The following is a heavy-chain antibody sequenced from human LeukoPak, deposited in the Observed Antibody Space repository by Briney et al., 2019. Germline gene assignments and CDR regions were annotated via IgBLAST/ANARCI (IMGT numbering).Heavy chain of an antibody. CDR2: ISSSSSYI. CDR1: GFTFSSYS. V-gene: IGHV3-21*01. J-gene: IGHJ6*03. Sequence: PGGSLRLSCAASGFTFSSYSMNWVRQAPGKGLEWVSSISSSSSYIYYADSVKGRFTISRDNAKNSLYLQMNSLRAEDTAVYYCAKGVAGSAYYMDVWGKGTTVTIS. D-gene: IGHD6-19*01. CDR3: AKGVAGSAYYMDV.